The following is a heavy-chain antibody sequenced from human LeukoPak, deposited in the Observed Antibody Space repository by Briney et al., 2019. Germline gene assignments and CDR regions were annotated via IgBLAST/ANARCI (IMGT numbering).Heavy chain of an antibody. D-gene: IGHD1-1*01. CDR1: GYTFTSYY. CDR3: AKEFVWNPHCFDP. Sequence: ASVKVSCKASGYTFTSYYMHWVRQAPGQGLEWMGIINPSGGSASYAQKFQGRVTMTRDTSTSTVYMELSSLRSEDTAVYYCAKEFVWNPHCFDPWGQGTLVTVSS. V-gene: IGHV1-46*01. J-gene: IGHJ5*02. CDR2: INPSGGSA.